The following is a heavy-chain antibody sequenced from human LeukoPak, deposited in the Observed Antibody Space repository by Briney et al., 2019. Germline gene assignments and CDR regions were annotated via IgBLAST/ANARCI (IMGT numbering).Heavy chain of an antibody. V-gene: IGHV3-23*01. CDR2: ISGSGGST. J-gene: IGHJ3*02. CDR3: ARIILGYGSSWYPGAFDI. CDR1: GFTFSSYA. D-gene: IGHD6-13*01. Sequence: GGSLRLSCAASGFTFSSYAMSWVRQAPGKGLEWVSVISGSGGSTYYADSVKGRFTISRDNSKNTLYLQMNSLRAEDTAVYYCARIILGYGSSWYPGAFDIWGQGTMVTVSS.